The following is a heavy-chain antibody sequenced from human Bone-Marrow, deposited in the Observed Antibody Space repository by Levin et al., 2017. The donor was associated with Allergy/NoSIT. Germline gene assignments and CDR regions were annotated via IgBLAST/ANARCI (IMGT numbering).Heavy chain of an antibody. Sequence: RAGGSLRLSCVASGFTFSSLAMGWVRQAPGQGLEWVSDISASGETTHYADSVKGRFTISRDNSKNTVFLQMNSLRVDDTAVYYCARAAPTFDYWGQGTLVSVSS. CDR2: ISASGETT. J-gene: IGHJ4*02. CDR1: GFTFSSLA. V-gene: IGHV3-23*01. CDR3: ARAAPTFDY. D-gene: IGHD2-15*01.